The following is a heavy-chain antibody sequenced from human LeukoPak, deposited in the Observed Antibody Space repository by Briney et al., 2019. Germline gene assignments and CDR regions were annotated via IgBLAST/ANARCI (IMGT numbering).Heavy chain of an antibody. CDR1: GYTFTGYY. Sequence: ASVKVSCKASGYTFTGYYMHWVRQAPGQGLEWMGWINPNSGGANYAQKFQGRVTMTRDTSINTAYMELSRLRSDDTAVYYCARDLEWELLLGWFHPWGQGTLVTVSS. V-gene: IGHV1-2*02. CDR2: INPNSGGA. D-gene: IGHD1-26*01. CDR3: ARDLEWELLLGWFHP. J-gene: IGHJ5*02.